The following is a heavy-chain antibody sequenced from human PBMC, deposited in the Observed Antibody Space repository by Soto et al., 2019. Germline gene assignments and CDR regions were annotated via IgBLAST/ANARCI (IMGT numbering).Heavy chain of an antibody. D-gene: IGHD1-26*01. CDR2: IYYSGST. CDR1: GGSISSYY. CDR3: GKGRSYYYYYGVDV. J-gene: IGHJ6*02. V-gene: IGHV4-59*08. Sequence: SETLSLTCTVSGGSISSYYWSWIRQPPGKELQYIGYIYYSGSTNYNPSLKRRVTISDDTSTNQFSLTLSSVTAADTAVYYCGKGRSYYYYYGVDVWGQGTTVTVSS.